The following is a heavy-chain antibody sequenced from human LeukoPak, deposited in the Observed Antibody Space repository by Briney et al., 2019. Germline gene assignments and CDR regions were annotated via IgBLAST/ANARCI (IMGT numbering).Heavy chain of an antibody. CDR1: GFTFSSYA. CDR3: AKGLSLWFRPYDAFDI. V-gene: IGHV3-23*01. Sequence: GGSLRLSCAASGFTFSSYAMSWVRQAPGKGLEWVSAISGSGGSTYYADSVKGRFTISRDNSKNTLYLQMNSLRAEDTAVYYCAKGLSLWFRPYDAFDIWGQGTMVTVSS. D-gene: IGHD5-18*01. CDR2: ISGSGGST. J-gene: IGHJ3*02.